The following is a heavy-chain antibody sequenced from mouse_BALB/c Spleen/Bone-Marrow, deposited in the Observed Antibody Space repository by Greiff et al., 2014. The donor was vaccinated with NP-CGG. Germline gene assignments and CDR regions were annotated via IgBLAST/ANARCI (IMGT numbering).Heavy chain of an antibody. CDR2: IRNKANGYTT. CDR3: ARDENVGIYWYFDV. J-gene: IGHJ1*01. Sequence: EVQLQQSGGGLVQPGGSLRLSCAASGFTFTDYYMSWVRQPPGKALEWLGFIRNKANGYTTYYSASVKGRSTISRDNSQSILYLQMNTLRAEDSATYYCARDENVGIYWYFDVWGAGTTVTVSS. CDR1: GFTFTDYY. V-gene: IGHV7-3*02.